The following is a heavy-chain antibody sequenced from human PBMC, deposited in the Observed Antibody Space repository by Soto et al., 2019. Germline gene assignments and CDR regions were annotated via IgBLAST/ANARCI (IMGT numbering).Heavy chain of an antibody. CDR1: GFRFEQYV. CDR3: LKDAPDGSIDD. D-gene: IGHD3-10*01. J-gene: IGHJ4*02. V-gene: IGHV3-9*01. Sequence: VQVVASGGGLVQPGRSLRLSCAVSGFRFEQYVMHWVRQGPGKGLECVSTVSPTGDTVAYADSVEGRFTVSRANAKNSLYLQMNRLKGDDTAFYYCLKDAPDGSIDDWGQGTLVTVSS. CDR2: VSPTGDTV.